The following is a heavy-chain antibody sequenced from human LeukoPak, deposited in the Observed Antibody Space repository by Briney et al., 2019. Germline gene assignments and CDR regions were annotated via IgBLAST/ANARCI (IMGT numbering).Heavy chain of an antibody. CDR1: GFTVSSNY. CDR2: IYSGGNT. D-gene: IGHD6-13*01. Sequence: GGSLRLSCAASGFTVSSNYMNWVRQAPGKGLEWVSVIYSGGNTYYADSVKGRFTISRDNSKNTLYLQMNSLRVEDTAVYYCAKATSPFIAAAAVDYWGQGTLVTVSS. V-gene: IGHV3-53*01. CDR3: AKATSPFIAAAAVDY. J-gene: IGHJ4*02.